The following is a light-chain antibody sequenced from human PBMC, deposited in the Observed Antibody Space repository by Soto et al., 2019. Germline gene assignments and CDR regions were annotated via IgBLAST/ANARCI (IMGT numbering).Light chain of an antibody. CDR1: QSVSNSY. J-gene: IGKJ2*03. CDR3: QQHDTSPRG. CDR2: GAS. Sequence: EIVLTQSPATLSLSPGERASLSCRASQSVSNSYLAWYQQKPGQAPRLLIFGASNRATDIPDRFSGSGSGTDFALTITRLEPEDFAVYYCQQHDTSPRGFGQGTKLEIK. V-gene: IGKV3-20*01.